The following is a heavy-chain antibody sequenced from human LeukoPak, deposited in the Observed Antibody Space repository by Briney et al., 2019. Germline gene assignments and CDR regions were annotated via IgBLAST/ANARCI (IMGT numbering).Heavy chain of an antibody. CDR3: ARIRYDYVWGSYRYSYYFDY. J-gene: IGHJ4*02. D-gene: IGHD3-16*02. V-gene: IGHV3-7*01. Sequence: GGSLRLSCVASGFSFNSFWMSWLRQAPGKGLEWVANIKYDGSEKYYVDSVKGRFTISRDNAKNSLYLQMNSLRAEDTAVYYCARIRYDYVWGSYRYSYYFDYWGQGTLVTVSS. CDR2: IKYDGSEK. CDR1: GFSFNSFW.